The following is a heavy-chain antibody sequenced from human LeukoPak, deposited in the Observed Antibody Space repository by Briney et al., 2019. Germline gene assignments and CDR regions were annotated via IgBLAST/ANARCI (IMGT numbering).Heavy chain of an antibody. Sequence: GGSLRLSCAASGFDFNDFAMTWVRQAPGKGLEWVSSMSGSGDTTEYADSVKGRFTISRDNSKNTLYLQMNSLRAEDTAVYYCAKQSYDSGTYFFDYWGQGTLVTVSS. D-gene: IGHD3-10*01. J-gene: IGHJ4*02. V-gene: IGHV3-23*01. CDR3: AKQSYDSGTYFFDY. CDR1: GFDFNDFA. CDR2: MSGSGDTT.